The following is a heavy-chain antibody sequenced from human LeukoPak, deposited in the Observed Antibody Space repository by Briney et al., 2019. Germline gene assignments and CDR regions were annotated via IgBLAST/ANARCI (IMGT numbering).Heavy chain of an antibody. CDR3: AREVKRGYSYGYGY. V-gene: IGHV1-2*02. CDR2: INPNSGGT. J-gene: IGHJ4*02. Sequence: GASVKVSCKASGYTFTGYYMHWVRQAPGQGLEWKGWINPNSGGTNYAQKFQGRVTMTRDTSISTAYMELSRLRSDDTAVYYCAREVKRGYSYGYGYWGQGTLVTVSS. CDR1: GYTFTGYY. D-gene: IGHD5-18*01.